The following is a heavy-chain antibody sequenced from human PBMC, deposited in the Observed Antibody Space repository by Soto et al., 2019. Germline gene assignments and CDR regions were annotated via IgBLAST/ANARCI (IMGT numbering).Heavy chain of an antibody. CDR1: GYSLTELS. J-gene: IGHJ5*02. CDR3: AKNQGVELVPLATVDWFDP. CDR2: FDPKDGNV. V-gene: IGHV1-24*01. D-gene: IGHD1-26*01. Sequence: ASVKVSCKVSGYSLTELSIHWVRQAPGKGLEWMGGFDPKDGNVVYAQTLAGRVTMTEDTATDTVYMELNNLSAEDTAVYHCAKNQGVELVPLATVDWFDPWGQGSVVTVSS.